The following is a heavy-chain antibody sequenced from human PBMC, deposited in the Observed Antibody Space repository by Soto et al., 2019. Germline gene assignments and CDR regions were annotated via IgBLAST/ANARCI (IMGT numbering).Heavy chain of an antibody. V-gene: IGHV4-34*01. Sequence: VQLQQWGAGLLKPSETLSLTCAVYGGSFSGYYWSWIRQPPGKGLEWIGEINHSGSTNYNPSLKSRVTISVDTSKNQFSLKLSSVTAADTAVYYCARAAPRYCSGGSCYSGRDYWDQGTLVTVSS. CDR1: GGSFSGYY. D-gene: IGHD2-15*01. CDR3: ARAAPRYCSGGSCYSGRDY. CDR2: INHSGST. J-gene: IGHJ4*02.